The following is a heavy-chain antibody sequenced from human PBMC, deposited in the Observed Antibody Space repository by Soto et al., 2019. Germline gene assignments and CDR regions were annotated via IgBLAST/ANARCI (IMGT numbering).Heavy chain of an antibody. Sequence: ASVKVSCKASGYTFTGCYMHWVRQAPGQGLEWMGWINPNSGGTNYAQKFQGRVTMTRDTSISTAYMELSRLRSDDTAVYYCARALDSSGYYRFDPWGQGTLVTVSS. D-gene: IGHD3-22*01. CDR2: INPNSGGT. CDR3: ARALDSSGYYRFDP. CDR1: GYTFTGCY. V-gene: IGHV1-2*02. J-gene: IGHJ5*02.